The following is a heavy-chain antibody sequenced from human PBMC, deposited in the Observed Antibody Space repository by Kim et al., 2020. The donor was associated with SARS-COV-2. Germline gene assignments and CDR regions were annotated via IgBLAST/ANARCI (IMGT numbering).Heavy chain of an antibody. Sequence: YYAGSVKGRFTISRDNSKDTLYLQMNSLRAEDTAVYYCAKLSSGWRYFDYWGQGTLVTVSS. CDR3: AKLSSGWRYFDY. V-gene: IGHV3-23*01. J-gene: IGHJ4*02. D-gene: IGHD6-19*01.